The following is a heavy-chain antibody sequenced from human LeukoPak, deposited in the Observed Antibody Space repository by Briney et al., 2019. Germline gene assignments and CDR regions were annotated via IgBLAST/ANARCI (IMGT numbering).Heavy chain of an antibody. CDR2: ISTDGHDN. J-gene: IGHJ4*02. CDR1: GFTFSSYP. Sequence: PGGSLRLSCAASGFTFSSYPMHWVRQVPGKGLEWLVVISTDGHDNHYADSVKGRFTISRDNSKNMVYLQMNSLRADDTALYFCAADPSRIKWGFHKFWGQGALVTVSS. CDR3: AADPSRIKWGFHKF. V-gene: IGHV3-30*04. D-gene: IGHD7-27*01.